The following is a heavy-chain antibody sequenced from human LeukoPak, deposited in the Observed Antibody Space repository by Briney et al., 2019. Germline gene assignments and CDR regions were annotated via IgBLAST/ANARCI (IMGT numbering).Heavy chain of an antibody. CDR2: ISGDGGST. D-gene: IGHD3-9*01. Sequence: PGGSLRLSCAASGFTFDDYAMHWVRQAPGKGLEWVSLISGDGGSTYYADSVRGRFTISRDNSKNSLYLQMNSLRTEDTALYYCAKDRAPVLRYFDWLFPPYYFDYWGQGTLVTVSS. CDR1: GFTFDDYA. V-gene: IGHV3-43*02. J-gene: IGHJ4*02. CDR3: AKDRAPVLRYFDWLFPPYYFDY.